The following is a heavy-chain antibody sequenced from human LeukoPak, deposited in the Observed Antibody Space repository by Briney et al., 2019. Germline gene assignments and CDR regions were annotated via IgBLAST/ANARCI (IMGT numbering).Heavy chain of an antibody. CDR1: GFTFSRFS. D-gene: IGHD3-10*01. Sequence: GGSLRLSCAASGFTFSRFSMNWVRQAPGKGLEWVAVIWYDGSNKYYADSVKGRFTISRDNSKNTLYLQMNSLRAEDTAVYYCAKGYGSGSYSYYFDYWGQGTLVTVSS. J-gene: IGHJ4*02. V-gene: IGHV3-33*06. CDR2: IWYDGSNK. CDR3: AKGYGSGSYSYYFDY.